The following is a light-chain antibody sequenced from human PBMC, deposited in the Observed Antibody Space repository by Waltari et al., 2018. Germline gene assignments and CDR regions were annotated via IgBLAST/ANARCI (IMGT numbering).Light chain of an antibody. CDR1: HDIRSY. CDR3: QQGKTFPLT. Sequence: DIQMTQSPSSVSASVGDRVTISCRASHDIRSYLAWYQQEPGKAPKLLIYAASSLLSGVPSRFSGSGSGTDFTLTISSLQPDDSATYYCQQGKTFPLTFGGGTKVEI. J-gene: IGKJ4*01. V-gene: IGKV1-12*01. CDR2: AAS.